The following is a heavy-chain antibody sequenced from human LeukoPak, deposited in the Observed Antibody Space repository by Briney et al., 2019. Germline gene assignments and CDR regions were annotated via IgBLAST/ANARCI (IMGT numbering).Heavy chain of an antibody. CDR3: ARDHSNWNYAPDF. V-gene: IGHV1-46*01. CDR2: INPTGTTT. D-gene: IGHD1-7*01. J-gene: IGHJ4*02. Sequence: ASVKVSCKASGYTFINHWMHWVRQAPGQGLEWVGLINPTGTTTLYAQKFQGRITLTRDMSATTDYMELSSLTSEDTAVYYCARDHSNWNYAPDFWGQGTLVTVSS. CDR1: GYTFINHW.